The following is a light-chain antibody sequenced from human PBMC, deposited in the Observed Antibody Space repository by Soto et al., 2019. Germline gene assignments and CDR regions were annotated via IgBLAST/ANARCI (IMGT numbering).Light chain of an antibody. V-gene: IGKV1-12*01. Sequence: DIQMTQSPSSVSASVGDRVTITCRASQDILSWLAWYQQKPGEAPRLLIYASSNLQSGVPSRFSGSGSWTDFTLTTSSLQPEDFATYYCQQANSFPITFGPGTRLDIK. CDR1: QDILSW. J-gene: IGKJ3*01. CDR3: QQANSFPIT. CDR2: ASS.